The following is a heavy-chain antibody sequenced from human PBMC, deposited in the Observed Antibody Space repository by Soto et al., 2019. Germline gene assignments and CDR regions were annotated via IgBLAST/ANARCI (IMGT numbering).Heavy chain of an antibody. CDR2: IWYDGSNK. D-gene: IGHD3-22*01. CDR1: GFTFSSYG. Sequence: PGGSLRLSFAASGFTFSSYGMHWVRQAPGKGLEWVAVIWYDGSNKCYADSVKGRFTISRDNSKNTLYLQMNSLRAEDTAVYYCARAGYYDSSGHAFDIWGQGTMVTVSS. CDR3: ARAGYYDSSGHAFDI. J-gene: IGHJ3*02. V-gene: IGHV3-33*01.